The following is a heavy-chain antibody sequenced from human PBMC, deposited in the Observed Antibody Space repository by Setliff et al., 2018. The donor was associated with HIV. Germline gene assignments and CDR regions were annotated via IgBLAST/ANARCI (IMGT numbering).Heavy chain of an antibody. CDR1: GGSFSDYY. Sequence: PSETLSLTCTVYGGSFSDYYWSWIRQPPGKGLEWIGEINHSGTTIYSPSLKSRVTMSVGTSKNQFSLKLSSVTAADTAVYYCARGTRIYYGSGKLYYYGMDVWGQGTTVTVSS. D-gene: IGHD3-10*01. CDR3: ARGTRIYYGSGKLYYYGMDV. CDR2: INHSGTT. V-gene: IGHV4-34*01. J-gene: IGHJ6*02.